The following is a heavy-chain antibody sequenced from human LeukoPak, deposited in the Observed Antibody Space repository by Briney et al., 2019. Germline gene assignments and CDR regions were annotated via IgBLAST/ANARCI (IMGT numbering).Heavy chain of an antibody. Sequence: PGGSLRLSCVGSGFVFSKYAVHWVRQAPGKGLEWVAVVSYDGDFKLYGVSVKGRFTISRDNSQNMLFLQMNDLRPQDAATYFCARDPYSHDSSGFSYFLQYWGQGTVVTVSS. CDR1: GFVFSKYA. V-gene: IGHV3-30-3*01. CDR2: VSYDGDFK. J-gene: IGHJ4*02. D-gene: IGHD6-19*01. CDR3: ARDPYSHDSSGFSYFLQY.